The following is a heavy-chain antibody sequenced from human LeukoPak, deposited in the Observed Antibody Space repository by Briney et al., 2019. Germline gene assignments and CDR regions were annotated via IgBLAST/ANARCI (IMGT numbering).Heavy chain of an antibody. CDR1: GFTFSTHT. CDR3: ARDHGRSLLDY. D-gene: IGHD1-26*01. V-gene: IGHV3-48*04. J-gene: IGHJ4*02. Sequence: GGSLRLSSSASGFTFSTHTMVWVRQAPGKGLECVSYISSSSSTIYYADSVKGRFTISRDNAKNSLYLQMNSLRAEDTAVYYCARDHGRSLLDYWGQRTLVTVSS. CDR2: ISSSSSTI.